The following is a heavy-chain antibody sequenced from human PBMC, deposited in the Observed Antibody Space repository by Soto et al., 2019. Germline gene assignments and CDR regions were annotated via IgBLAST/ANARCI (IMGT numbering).Heavy chain of an antibody. Sequence: ASVKVSCKVSGYTLTELSMHWVRQAPGKGLEWMGGFDPEDGETIYAQKFQGRVTMTEDTSTDTAYMELSSLRPEDTAVYYCATGSAHYYDSSGYYYKQRAFDIWGQGTMVTVSS. CDR3: ATGSAHYYDSSGYYYKQRAFDI. D-gene: IGHD3-22*01. CDR1: GYTLTELS. CDR2: FDPEDGET. J-gene: IGHJ3*02. V-gene: IGHV1-24*01.